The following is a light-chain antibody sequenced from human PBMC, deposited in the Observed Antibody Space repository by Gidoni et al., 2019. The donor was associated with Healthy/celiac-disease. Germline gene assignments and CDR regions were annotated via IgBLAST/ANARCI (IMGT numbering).Light chain of an antibody. CDR3: QQSYSTTPYT. CDR2: AAS. J-gene: IGKJ2*01. Sequence: IQMTQSPSSLSASVGDRVTITCRASQSISSYLNWYQQKPGKAPKLLIYAASSLQSGVPSRFSGSGSGTEFTLTISSLQPEDFATYYCQQSYSTTPYTFGQGTKLEIK. V-gene: IGKV1-39*01. CDR1: QSISSY.